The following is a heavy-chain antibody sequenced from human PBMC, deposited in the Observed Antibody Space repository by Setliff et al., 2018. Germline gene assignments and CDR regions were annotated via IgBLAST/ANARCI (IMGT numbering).Heavy chain of an antibody. CDR3: SRLVRYCTTTTCQRASGAEF. J-gene: IGHJ4*02. Sequence: ASVKVSCKASGYTFTIYGINWVRQAPGQGLEWMGWISAYTGNTNYAQKLQGRVSMTTDTSTSTAYMELRSLTSDDTAVYYCSRLVRYCTTTTCQRASGAEFWGQGTLVTSPQ. CDR1: GYTFTIYG. V-gene: IGHV1-18*01. D-gene: IGHD2-8*01. CDR2: ISAYTGNT.